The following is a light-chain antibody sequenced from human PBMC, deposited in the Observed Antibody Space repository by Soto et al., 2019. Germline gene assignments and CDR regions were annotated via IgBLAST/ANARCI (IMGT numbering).Light chain of an antibody. CDR1: QDISNY. CDR3: QQYDNLQWT. V-gene: IGKV1-33*01. CDR2: DAS. J-gene: IGKJ1*01. Sequence: DIQMTQSPSSLSASVGDRVTITCQASQDISNYLNWYQQKPGKAPQLLIYDASNLETGGPSRFSDSGSGTDFTFTISNLQPEDIATYYCQQYDNLQWTFGQGTKVEIK.